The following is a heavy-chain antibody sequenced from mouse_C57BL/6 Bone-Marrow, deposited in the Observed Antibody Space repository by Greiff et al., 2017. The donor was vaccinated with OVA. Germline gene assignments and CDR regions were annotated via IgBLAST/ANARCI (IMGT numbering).Heavy chain of an antibody. V-gene: IGHV1-5*01. D-gene: IGHD1-1*01. Sequence: EVKLVESGTVLARPGASVKMSCKTSGYTFTSYWMHWVKQRPGQGLEWIGAIYPGNSDTSYNQKFKGKAKLTAVTSASTAYMELSSLTNEDSAVYYCTGTYYYGSSYGFAYWGQGTLVTVSA. CDR1: GYTFTSYW. CDR3: TGTYYYGSSYGFAY. CDR2: IYPGNSDT. J-gene: IGHJ3*01.